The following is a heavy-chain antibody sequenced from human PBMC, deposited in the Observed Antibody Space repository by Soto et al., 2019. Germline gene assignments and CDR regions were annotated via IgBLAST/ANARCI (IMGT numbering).Heavy chain of an antibody. D-gene: IGHD3-3*01. V-gene: IGHV4-59*08. Sequence: QVQLQESGPGLVKPSETLSLTCTVSGGSISSYYWSWIRQPPGKGLEWIGYVYYSGSTNYNPSLKSRVTISVDTSKNQFSLKLSSVTAADTAVYYCARHPSGFSLDYWGQGTLVTVSS. CDR2: VYYSGST. CDR1: GGSISSYY. J-gene: IGHJ4*02. CDR3: ARHPSGFSLDY.